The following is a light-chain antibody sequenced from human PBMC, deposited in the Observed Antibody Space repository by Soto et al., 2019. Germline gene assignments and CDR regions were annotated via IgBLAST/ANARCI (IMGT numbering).Light chain of an antibody. Sequence: QSVLTQPASVSGSPGQSIPISCTGTSSDVGSYNLVSWYQQYPGKAPKLMIYEVSKRPSGVSNRFSGSKSGNTASLTISGLQAEDEADYYCCSYAGRSTPYVFGTGTKLTVL. CDR3: CSYAGRSTPYV. J-gene: IGLJ1*01. CDR1: SSDVGSYNL. CDR2: EVS. V-gene: IGLV2-23*02.